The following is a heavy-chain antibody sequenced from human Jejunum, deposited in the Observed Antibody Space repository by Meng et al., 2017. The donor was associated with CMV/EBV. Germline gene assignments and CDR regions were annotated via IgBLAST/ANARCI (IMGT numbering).Heavy chain of an antibody. CDR1: FSSYT. CDR2: IIPMLGIA. J-gene: IGHJ5*02. Sequence: FSSYTSSWVRQAPGQGLEWMGRIIPMLGIANYAQEFQGRVTITADKSTSTAYMELSSLRSEDTAVYYCARDYCSSTSCYSRHNWFDPWGQGTLVTVSS. V-gene: IGHV1-69*04. CDR3: ARDYCSSTSCYSRHNWFDP. D-gene: IGHD2-2*01.